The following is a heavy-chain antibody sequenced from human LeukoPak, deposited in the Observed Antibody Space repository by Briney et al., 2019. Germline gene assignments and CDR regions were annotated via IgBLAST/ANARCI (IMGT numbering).Heavy chain of an antibody. CDR3: ARENPSGYYNRPIDY. J-gene: IGHJ4*02. CDR1: GASISSYY. CDR2: IYYSGSI. D-gene: IGHD3-22*01. Sequence: SETLSLICTVSGASISSYYGSWIRHPPGKGLEWIRDIYYSGSIKYNPSLKSRVTMSVDTSKNQFSLKLSSVTAADMAIYYCARENPSGYYNRPIDYWGQGTLVTVSS. V-gene: IGHV4-59*01.